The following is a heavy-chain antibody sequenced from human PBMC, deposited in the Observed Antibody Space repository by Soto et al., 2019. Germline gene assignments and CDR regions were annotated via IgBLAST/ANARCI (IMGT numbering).Heavy chain of an antibody. V-gene: IGHV3-23*01. CDR2: TSGSGGST. Sequence: EVQLLESGGGLVQPGGSLRLSCAASGFTFINYALTWVRRAPGKGLEWVLATSGSGGSTYYADSVKGRFTISRDNSNNTLYLQMHSLRAEDTAVYYCARQKDGRFDYWGQGALVTVSS. CDR3: ARQKDGRFDY. D-gene: IGHD1-26*01. CDR1: GFTFINYA. J-gene: IGHJ4*02.